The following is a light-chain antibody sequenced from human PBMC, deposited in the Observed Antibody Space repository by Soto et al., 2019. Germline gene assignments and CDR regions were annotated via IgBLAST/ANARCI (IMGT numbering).Light chain of an antibody. CDR3: AGWDDSLNGVV. J-gene: IGLJ2*01. CDR2: RDN. CDR1: SSNIGTNT. Sequence: QPVLTQPPSASETPGQRVTISCSGSSSNIGTNTVNWYQQLPGTAPKLLIYRDNQRASGVPDRFSGSKSGTSTSLAISGLQSEDEADYYCAGWDDSLNGVVFGGGTKLTVL. V-gene: IGLV1-44*01.